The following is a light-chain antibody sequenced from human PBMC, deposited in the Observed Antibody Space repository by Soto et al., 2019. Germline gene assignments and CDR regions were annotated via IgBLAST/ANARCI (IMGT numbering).Light chain of an antibody. CDR1: ESLLQSNGNHY. CDR2: LGS. CDR3: MQALHTPWT. J-gene: IGKJ1*01. Sequence: IVLTQSPLSLPVTPGEPASISCRSSESLLQSNGNHYLDWYLQKPGQSPQVLIYLGSNRASGVPDRFSGSRSGTDFTLKISRVEAEDVGVYYCMQALHTPWTFGQGTKVEIK. V-gene: IGKV2-28*01.